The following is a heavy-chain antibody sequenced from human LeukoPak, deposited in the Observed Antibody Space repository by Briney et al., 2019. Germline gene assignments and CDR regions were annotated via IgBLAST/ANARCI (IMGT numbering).Heavy chain of an antibody. CDR2: INPTSGAT. V-gene: IGHV1-2*02. CDR1: GYTFTGYY. Sequence: ASVKVSCKASGYTFTGYYMHWVRQAPGQGLQWMGWINPTSGATNYAQKFQGRVTMTRDTSSSTAYMELSRLRSDDTAVYYCARDLIPNSRGWYSGHYYMDVWGKGTTVTVSS. D-gene: IGHD6-19*01. J-gene: IGHJ6*03. CDR3: ARDLIPNSRGWYSGHYYMDV.